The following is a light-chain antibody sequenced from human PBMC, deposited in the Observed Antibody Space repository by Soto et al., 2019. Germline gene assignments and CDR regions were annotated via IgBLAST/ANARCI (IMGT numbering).Light chain of an antibody. Sequence: EIVLTQSPGTLSLSTGERATLSCRDSQSVSSSYLAWYQQKPGQAPRHLIYGAPSRATGIADRFSGSSSGTDFTLTSSRLEAEDFAVYYCQHYGSSPTFGQGTKVDIK. V-gene: IGKV3-20*01. CDR3: QHYGSSPT. J-gene: IGKJ1*01. CDR2: GAP. CDR1: QSVSSSY.